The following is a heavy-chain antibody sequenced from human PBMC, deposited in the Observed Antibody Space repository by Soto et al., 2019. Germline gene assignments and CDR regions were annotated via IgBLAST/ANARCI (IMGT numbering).Heavy chain of an antibody. CDR1: GGSFSGYY. CDR3: ARGCSGGSCYDFDY. J-gene: IGHJ4*02. D-gene: IGHD2-15*01. V-gene: IGHV4-34*01. CDR2: INHSGST. Sequence: QVQLQQWGAGLLKPSETLSLTCAVYGGSFSGYYWSWIRQPPGKGLEWIGEINHSGSTNYNPSLKSRVTISVDTSKIQFSLKLSSVTAADTAVYYCARGCSGGSCYDFDYWGQGTLVTVSS.